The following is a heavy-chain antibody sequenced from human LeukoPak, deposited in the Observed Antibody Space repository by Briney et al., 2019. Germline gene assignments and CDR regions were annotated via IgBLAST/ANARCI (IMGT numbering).Heavy chain of an antibody. J-gene: IGHJ4*02. CDR3: ARGVPARRFDY. CDR1: GFSFSNYE. Sequence: GGSLRLSCAASGFSFSNYEMKWVRQAPGKGLEWVSYISSSGSTTYYADSVKGRFTISRDNAKNSLSLQMNSLRVEDTAIYYCARGVPARRFDYSGQGTLVTVSS. CDR2: ISSSGSTT. V-gene: IGHV3-48*03.